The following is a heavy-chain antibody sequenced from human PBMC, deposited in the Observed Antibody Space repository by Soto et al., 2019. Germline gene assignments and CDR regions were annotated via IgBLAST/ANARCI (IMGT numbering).Heavy chain of an antibody. D-gene: IGHD2-2*01. CDR2: IYYSGST. V-gene: IGHV4-31*03. J-gene: IGHJ4*02. CDR3: ARVPCTSHCYEFDY. Sequence: PSETLSLTCTVSGGSISSGGYYWSWIRQHPGKGLEWIGYIYYSGSTYYNPSLKSRVTISVDTSKNQFSLKLSSVTAADTAVYYCARVPCTSHCYEFDYWGQGTLVTVSS. CDR1: GGSISSGGYY.